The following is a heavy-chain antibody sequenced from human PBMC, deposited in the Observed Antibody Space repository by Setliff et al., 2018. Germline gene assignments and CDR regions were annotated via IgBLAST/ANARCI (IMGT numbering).Heavy chain of an antibody. CDR3: ARDNPATAPRDY. CDR2: INPKSGGT. J-gene: IGHJ4*02. Sequence: ASVKVSCKASGYSFTDYYMHWVRQVPGRGLEWMGWINPKSGGTRYAQKFQGRVTMTRDTSISTAYMELSSLRSDDTAVYYCARDNPATAPRDYWGQGTLVTVSS. V-gene: IGHV1-2*02. CDR1: GYSFTDYY.